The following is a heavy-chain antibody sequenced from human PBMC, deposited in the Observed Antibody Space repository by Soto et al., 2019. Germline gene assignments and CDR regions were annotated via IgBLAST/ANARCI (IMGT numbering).Heavy chain of an antibody. V-gene: IGHV4-39*01. Sequence: TSETLSLTCTVSGGSISSSSYYWGWIRQPPGKGLEWIGSIYYSGSTYYNPSLKSRVTISVDTSKNQFSLKLSSVTAADTAVYYCARNYYDSSGYYPYDAFDIWGQGTMVTVSS. CDR1: GGSISSSSYY. D-gene: IGHD3-22*01. CDR3: ARNYYDSSGYYPYDAFDI. CDR2: IYYSGST. J-gene: IGHJ3*02.